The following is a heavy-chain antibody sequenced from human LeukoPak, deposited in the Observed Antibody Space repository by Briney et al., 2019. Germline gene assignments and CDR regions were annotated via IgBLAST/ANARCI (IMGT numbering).Heavy chain of an antibody. V-gene: IGHV3-66*02. CDR3: AVCGGDCYTFDF. D-gene: IGHD2-21*02. Sequence: GGSLRLSCAASEFTVSTNYMSWVRQAPGKGLEWVSFIFADGSTFYADSVKGRFTISRDHSKNTLYLEMNSLRPEDMAVYYCAVCGGDCYTFDFWGQGTLVTVYS. J-gene: IGHJ4*02. CDR1: EFTVSTNY. CDR2: IFADGST.